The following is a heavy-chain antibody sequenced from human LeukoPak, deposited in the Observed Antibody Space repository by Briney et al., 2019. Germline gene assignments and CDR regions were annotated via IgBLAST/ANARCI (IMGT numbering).Heavy chain of an antibody. V-gene: IGHV4-61*08. D-gene: IGHD5-12*01. CDR2: IYYSGST. Sequence: PSETLSLTCAVSGGSISSGGYYWSWIRQPPGKGLEWIGYIYYSGSTNYNPSLKSRVTISVDTSKNQFSLKLSSVTAADTAVYYCARLWYSGYDYYFDYWGQGTLVTVSS. CDR3: ARLWYSGYDYYFDY. CDR1: GGSISSGGYY. J-gene: IGHJ4*02.